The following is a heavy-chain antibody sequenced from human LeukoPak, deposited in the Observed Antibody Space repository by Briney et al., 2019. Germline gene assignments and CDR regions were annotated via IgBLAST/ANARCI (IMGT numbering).Heavy chain of an antibody. CDR3: AREPRGQLRFLEWLFVGYFDY. J-gene: IGHJ4*02. Sequence: PGGSLRLSCAASGFTFSSYGMHWVRQAPGKGLEWVTVISYDGSNKYYADSVKGRFTISRDNSKNTLYLQMNSLRAEDTAVYYCAREPRGQLRFLEWLFVGYFDYWGQGTLVTVSS. CDR2: ISYDGSNK. V-gene: IGHV3-30*03. D-gene: IGHD3-3*01. CDR1: GFTFSSYG.